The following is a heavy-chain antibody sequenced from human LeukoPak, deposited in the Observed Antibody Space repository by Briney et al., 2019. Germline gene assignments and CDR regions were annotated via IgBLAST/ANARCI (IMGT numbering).Heavy chain of an antibody. CDR3: ARERSGYYGDY. CDR1: GFTFSSYS. Sequence: GGSLRLSCTASGFTFSSYSMNWVRQAPGKGLEWVSSISSSSSYIYYADSVKGRFTISRDNAKNSLYLQMNSLRAEDTAVYYCARERSGYYGDYWGQGTLVTVSS. D-gene: IGHD3-3*01. J-gene: IGHJ4*02. V-gene: IGHV3-21*01. CDR2: ISSSSSYI.